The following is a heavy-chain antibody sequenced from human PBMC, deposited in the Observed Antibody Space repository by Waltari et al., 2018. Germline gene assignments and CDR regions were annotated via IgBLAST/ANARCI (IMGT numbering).Heavy chain of an antibody. Sequence: QVQLVQSGAEVKKPGSSVKVSCKASGGTFSSYAISWVRQAPGQGLEWMGGIIPIFGTANYAQKFKGRVTINADKSTSTAYMELSSLRSEDTAVYYCARASRPTTEMGNDAFDIWGQGTMVTVSS. CDR2: IIPIFGTA. J-gene: IGHJ3*02. D-gene: IGHD5-12*01. CDR1: GGTFSSYA. CDR3: ARASRPTTEMGNDAFDI. V-gene: IGHV1-69*14.